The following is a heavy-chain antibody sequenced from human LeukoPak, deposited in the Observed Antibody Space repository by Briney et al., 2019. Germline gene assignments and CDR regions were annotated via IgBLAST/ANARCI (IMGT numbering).Heavy chain of an antibody. V-gene: IGHV3-21*06. J-gene: IGHJ3*02. Sequence: TGGSLRLSCAASGFTFSTYSMNWVRQAPGKGLEWVSSIGVDISDTPYADSVKGRFTMSRDNAKNSLYLQMNSLRAEDTATYYCARGHADGLGAFDIWGQGTTVTVSS. CDR3: ARGHADGLGAFDI. CDR2: IGVDISDT. CDR1: GFTFSTYS. D-gene: IGHD6-19*01.